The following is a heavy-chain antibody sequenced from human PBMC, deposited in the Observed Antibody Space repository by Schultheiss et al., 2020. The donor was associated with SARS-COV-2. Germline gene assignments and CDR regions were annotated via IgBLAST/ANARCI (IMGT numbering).Heavy chain of an antibody. V-gene: IGHV4-39*07. CDR1: GGSISSSSYY. D-gene: IGHD3-16*01. CDR2: IYYSGST. Sequence: SETLSLTCTVSGGSISSSSYYWGWIRQPPGKGLEWIGSIYYSGSTYYNPSLKSRVTISLDTSKNQFSLRLNSVTTADTAVYYCARGGHPLSNWFDPWGQGTLVTVSS. CDR3: ARGGHPLSNWFDP. J-gene: IGHJ5*02.